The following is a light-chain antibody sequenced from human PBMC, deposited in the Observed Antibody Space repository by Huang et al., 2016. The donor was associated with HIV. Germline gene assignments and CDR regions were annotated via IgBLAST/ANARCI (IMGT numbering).Light chain of an antibody. V-gene: IGKV1-NL1*01. J-gene: IGKJ5*01. CDR3: QQYYSTPPIT. Sequence: DIQMTQSPSSLSASVGDRVTITCRVSQGISNSLAWYQQKPGKAPKLLLYAASRLKSGVPSRFSGSGSGTDYTLTISSLQPEDFATYYCQQYYSTPPITLGQGTRLEIK. CDR2: AAS. CDR1: QGISNS.